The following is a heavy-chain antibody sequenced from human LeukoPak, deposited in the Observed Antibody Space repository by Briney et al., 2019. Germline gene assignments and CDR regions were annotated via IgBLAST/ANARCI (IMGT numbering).Heavy chain of an antibody. V-gene: IGHV1-69*01. CDR3: ARGFRGYSGYDLDY. J-gene: IGHJ4*02. D-gene: IGHD5-12*01. Sequence: SVNVSCKASGGTFSSYAISWVRQAAGQGLEWMGGIIPIFCTANYAQKFQGRVTITADESTSTAYMELSSLRSEDTAVYYCARGFRGYSGYDLDYWGQGTLVTVSS. CDR2: IIPIFCTA. CDR1: GGTFSSYA.